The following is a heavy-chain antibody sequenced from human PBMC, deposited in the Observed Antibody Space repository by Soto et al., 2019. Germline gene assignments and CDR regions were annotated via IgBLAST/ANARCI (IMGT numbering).Heavy chain of an antibody. V-gene: IGHV1-18*04. CDR3: AAVPAATPNKNWLDP. D-gene: IGHD2-2*02. Sequence: ASVKVSCKASGYTFTSYGISWVRQAPGQGLEWMGWISAYNGNTNYAQKLQGRVTMTTDTSTSTAYMELRSLRSDDTAVYYCAAVPAATPNKNWLDPWGQGTLVTVSS. J-gene: IGHJ5*02. CDR2: ISAYNGNT. CDR1: GYTFTSYG.